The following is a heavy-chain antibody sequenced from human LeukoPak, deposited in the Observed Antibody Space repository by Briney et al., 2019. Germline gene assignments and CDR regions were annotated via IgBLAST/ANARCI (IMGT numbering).Heavy chain of an antibody. V-gene: IGHV4-59*01. CDR3: AGNWVNDAFDI. Sequence: SETLSLTCTVSGGSISSYYWSWIRQPPGKGLEWTGYIYYSGSTNYNPSLKSRVTISVDTSKNQFSLKLSSVTAADTAVYYCAGNWVNDAFDIWGQGTMVTVSS. CDR2: IYYSGST. J-gene: IGHJ3*02. CDR1: GGSISSYY. D-gene: IGHD7-27*01.